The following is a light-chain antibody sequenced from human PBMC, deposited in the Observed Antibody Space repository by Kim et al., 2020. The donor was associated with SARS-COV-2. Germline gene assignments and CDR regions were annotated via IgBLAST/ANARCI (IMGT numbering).Light chain of an antibody. CDR3: QQYNSYWT. CDR1: QSINDW. J-gene: IGKJ1*01. V-gene: IGKV1-5*03. Sequence: SASIGDTVTITCRASQSINDWLAWYQQKPGKAPKLLISKASSLESGVPSRFSGTGSGTEYTLTISSLQPDDFATYYCQQYNSYWTFGQGTKVDIK. CDR2: KAS.